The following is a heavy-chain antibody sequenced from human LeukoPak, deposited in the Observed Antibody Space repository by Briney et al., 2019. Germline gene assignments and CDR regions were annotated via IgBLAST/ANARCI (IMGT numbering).Heavy chain of an antibody. CDR1: GFTFSSYA. D-gene: IGHD3-10*01. Sequence: GGSLRLSCAASGFTFSSYAMSWVRQAPGKGLEWVSAISGSGGSTYYADSVRGRFTISRDNSKNTLYLQMNSLRAEDTAVYYCAKDRSYYYGSGSYSFDYWGQGTLVTVSS. J-gene: IGHJ4*02. V-gene: IGHV3-23*01. CDR2: ISGSGGST. CDR3: AKDRSYYYGSGSYSFDY.